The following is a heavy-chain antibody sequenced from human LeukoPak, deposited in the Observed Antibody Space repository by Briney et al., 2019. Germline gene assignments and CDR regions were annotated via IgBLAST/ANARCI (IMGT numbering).Heavy chain of an antibody. V-gene: IGHV4-59*08. J-gene: IGHJ5*02. CDR2: IYYSGST. D-gene: IGHD5-12*01. Sequence: SETLSLTCTVSGGSVSSDYWSWIRQPPGKGLEWIGYIYYSGSTDYNPSLKSRATISVDTSKNQFSLKLNSVTAADTAVYYCARRKGATKWFDPWGQGTLVTVSS. CDR3: ARRKGATKWFDP. CDR1: GGSVSSDY.